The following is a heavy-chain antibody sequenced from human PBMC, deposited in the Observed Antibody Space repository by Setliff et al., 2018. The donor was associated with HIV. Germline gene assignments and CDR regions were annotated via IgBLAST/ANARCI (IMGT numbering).Heavy chain of an antibody. V-gene: IGHV4-34*01. CDR3: ARHQRLPGLQPPYWYFDL. Sequence: KPSETLSLTCAVYGGSLSDSYYNWIRQPPGKGLEWIGQISHSGTTSYNSSLKSRVAMSVDMSKNLFSLTLNSLTAADTAVYYCARHQRLPGLQPPYWYFDLWGRGTLVTVSS. J-gene: IGHJ2*01. CDR2: ISHSGTT. CDR1: GGSLSDSY. D-gene: IGHD6-25*01.